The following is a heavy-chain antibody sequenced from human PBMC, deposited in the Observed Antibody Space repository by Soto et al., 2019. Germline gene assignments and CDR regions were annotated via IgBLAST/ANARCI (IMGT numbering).Heavy chain of an antibody. D-gene: IGHD3-16*01. J-gene: IGHJ4*02. CDR3: ARSRGGYFDY. V-gene: IGHV4-59*01. Sequence: QVQLQESGPGLVKPSETLSLTCTVSGGSICSYYWSWIRQPPGKGLEWIGYIYYSGSTNYNPSLKSRVTISVDTSKNQFSLQLSSVTAADTAVYHCARSRGGYFDYWGQGTLVTVSS. CDR1: GGSICSYY. CDR2: IYYSGST.